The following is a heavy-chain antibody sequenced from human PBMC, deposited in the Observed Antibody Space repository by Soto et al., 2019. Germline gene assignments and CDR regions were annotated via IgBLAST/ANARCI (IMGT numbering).Heavy chain of an antibody. J-gene: IGHJ4*02. CDR2: IKSKTDGGTT. Sequence: GGSLRLSCEASGFTFSNDWMSWVRQAPGKGLEWVGLIKSKTDGGTTDYAAPVKGRFTISRDDSKNTLYLEMNSLKTEDTAVYSCTTGRSFWGQGTLVTVSS. V-gene: IGHV3-15*01. CDR1: GFTFSNDW. CDR3: TTGRSF.